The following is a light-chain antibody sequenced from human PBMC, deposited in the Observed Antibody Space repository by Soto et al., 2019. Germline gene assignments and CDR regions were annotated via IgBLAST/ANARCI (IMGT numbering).Light chain of an antibody. Sequence: QSALTQPASVSGSPGQSITISCTGTSSDVGGYNYVSWYQQHPGKAPKLMIYDVSNRPSGVSNRFSGSKSGNTASLTISGLQAEDEADYSCSSYTISSTPLYGFGTGTKLTVL. CDR2: DVS. J-gene: IGLJ1*01. CDR1: SSDVGGYNY. V-gene: IGLV2-14*01. CDR3: SSYTISSTPLYG.